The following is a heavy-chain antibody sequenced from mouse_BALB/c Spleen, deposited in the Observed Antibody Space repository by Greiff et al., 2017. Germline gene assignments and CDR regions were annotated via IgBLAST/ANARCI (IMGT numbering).Heavy chain of an antibody. J-gene: IGHJ4*01. V-gene: IGHV2-9*02. CDR3: ARDEGNYGDAMDY. Sequence: QVQLQQSGPGLVAPSQSLSITCTVSGFSLTSYGVHWVRQPPGKGLEWLGVIWAGGSTNYNSALMSRLSISKDNSKSQVFLKMNSLQTDDTAMYYCARDEGNYGDAMDYGGQGTSVTVSS. D-gene: IGHD2-1*01. CDR2: IWAGGST. CDR1: GFSLTSYG.